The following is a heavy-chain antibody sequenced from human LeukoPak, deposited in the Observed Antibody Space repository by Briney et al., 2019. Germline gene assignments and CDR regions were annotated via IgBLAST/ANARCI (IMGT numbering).Heavy chain of an antibody. CDR3: AIRTGRGTFDY. Sequence: GGSRRLSCAASGLTFGRYAMSWVRQAPGKGLEWVSAISGSGGSTYYTESVKGRFTISRDNSKNTLFLQANSLRAEDTAVYFCAIRTGRGTFDYWGQGTLVTVSS. D-gene: IGHD1-26*01. CDR1: GLTFGRYA. V-gene: IGHV3-23*01. CDR2: ISGSGGST. J-gene: IGHJ4*02.